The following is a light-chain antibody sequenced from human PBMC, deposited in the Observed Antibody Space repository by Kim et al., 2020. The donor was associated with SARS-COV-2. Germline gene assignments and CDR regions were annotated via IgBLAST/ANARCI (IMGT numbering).Light chain of an antibody. CDR3: LQDYNYPWT. Sequence: SASVTDRVTITCRASQGIRNDLGWYQQKPGKAPKLLIYAAPRLQSGVLSSFSGSGSGTDFTLTISSLQPEDFATYYCLQDYNYPWTFGQGTKVDI. J-gene: IGKJ1*01. CDR1: QGIRND. CDR2: AAP. V-gene: IGKV1-6*01.